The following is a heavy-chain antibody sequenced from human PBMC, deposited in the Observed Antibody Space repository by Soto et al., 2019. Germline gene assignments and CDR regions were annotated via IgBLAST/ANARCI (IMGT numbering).Heavy chain of an antibody. CDR1: GFTFSSYA. V-gene: IGHV3-30-3*01. J-gene: IGHJ6*02. D-gene: IGHD3-3*01. Sequence: GGSLRLSCAASGFTFSSYAMHWVRQAPGKGLERVAVISYDGSNKYYADSVKGRFTISRDNSKNTLYLQMNSLRADDMAVYYCSIYLYPGWLLWCYYYYYYCMDVWGQGTTVTV. CDR2: ISYDGSNK. CDR3: SIYLYPGWLLWCYYYYYYCMDV.